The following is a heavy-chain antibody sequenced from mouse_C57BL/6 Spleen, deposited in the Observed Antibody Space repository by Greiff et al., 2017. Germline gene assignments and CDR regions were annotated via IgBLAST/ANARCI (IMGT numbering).Heavy chain of an antibody. CDR2: IDPETGGT. J-gene: IGHJ2*01. V-gene: IGHV1-15*01. CDR1: GYTFTDYE. D-gene: IGHD2-4*01. Sequence: QVQLQQSGAELVRPGASVTLSCKASGYTFTDYEMHWVKQTPVHGLEWIGAIDPETGGTAYNQKFKGKAILTADKSSSTAYMELRSLTSEDSAVYYCTREDDYDWDYWGQGTTLTVSS. CDR3: TREDDYDWDY.